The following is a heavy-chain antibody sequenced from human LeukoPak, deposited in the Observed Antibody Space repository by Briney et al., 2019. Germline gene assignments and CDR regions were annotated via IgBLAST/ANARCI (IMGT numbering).Heavy chain of an antibody. J-gene: IGHJ4*02. Sequence: PGRSLRLSCAGSGFTFNYFAIHWVRQAPGKGLEWVSGITGGGGSTYYADSVKGRFTISRDNSKNTLDLQMKSLRAEDTALYYCAKGYLPTTVSSFDYWGQGTLVTVSS. CDR2: ITGGGGST. CDR1: GFTFNYFA. V-gene: IGHV3-23*01. CDR3: AKGYLPTTVSSFDY. D-gene: IGHD4-17*01.